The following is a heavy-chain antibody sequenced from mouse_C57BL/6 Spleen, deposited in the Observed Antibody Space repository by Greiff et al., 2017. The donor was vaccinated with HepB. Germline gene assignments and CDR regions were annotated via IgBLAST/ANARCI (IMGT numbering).Heavy chain of an antibody. J-gene: IGHJ3*01. CDR1: GYTFTDYE. CDR2: IDPETGGT. D-gene: IGHD2-5*01. V-gene: IGHV1-15*01. Sequence: QVQLQQSGAELVRPGASVTLSCKASGYTFTDYEMHWVKQTPVHGLEWIGAIDPETGGTAYNQKFKGKAILPADKSSSTAYMELRSLTSEDSAVDYCTRGAYSNYGAWFAYWGQGTLVTVSA. CDR3: TRGAYSNYGAWFAY.